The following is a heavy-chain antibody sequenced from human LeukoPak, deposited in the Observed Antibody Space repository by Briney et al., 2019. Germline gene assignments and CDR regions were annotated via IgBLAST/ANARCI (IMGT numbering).Heavy chain of an antibody. CDR3: ARTSLDFGEFLNFDY. CDR2: IYYSGST. V-gene: IGHV4-31*03. J-gene: IGHJ4*02. Sequence: SETLSLTCTVSGGSISSGGYYWSWIRQHPGKGLEWIGYIYYSGSTYYNPSLKSRVTISVDTSKNQFSLKLSSVTAADTAVYYCARTSLDFGEFLNFDYWGQGTLVTVSS. D-gene: IGHD3-10*01. CDR1: GGSISSGGYY.